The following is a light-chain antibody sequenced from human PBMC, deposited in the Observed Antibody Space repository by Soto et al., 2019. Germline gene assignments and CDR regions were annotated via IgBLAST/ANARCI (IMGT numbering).Light chain of an antibody. CDR2: EDT. V-gene: IGLV3-10*01. Sequence: SYELTQPPSVSVAPGQTARITCTGDALPKKYAYWYQQKSGQAPVLVIYEDTKRPSGIHEKFSGSSSGTMATLTIDGAQVDDEADYYCYSTYSSGQFIVFGGGTKLTVL. J-gene: IGLJ2*01. CDR1: ALPKKY. CDR3: YSTYSSGQFIV.